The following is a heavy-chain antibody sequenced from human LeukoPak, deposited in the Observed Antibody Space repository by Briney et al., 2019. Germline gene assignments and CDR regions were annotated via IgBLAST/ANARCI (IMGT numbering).Heavy chain of an antibody. J-gene: IGHJ4*02. CDR2: IYNSGST. CDR3: ARGSSWSGYRIPFDY. Sequence: SETLSLTCTVSGGSISRSSYYWGWIRQPPGKGLEWIGSIYNSGSTYYSPSPKSRVTIFVDTSKNQFSLKVSSVTAADTAVYYCARGSSWSGYRIPFDYWGQGTLVTVSS. V-gene: IGHV4-39*01. CDR1: GGSISRSSYY. D-gene: IGHD3-3*01.